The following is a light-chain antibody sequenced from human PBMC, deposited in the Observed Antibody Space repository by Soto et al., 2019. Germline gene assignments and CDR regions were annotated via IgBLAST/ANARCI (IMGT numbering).Light chain of an antibody. CDR1: SSNIGSNT. J-gene: IGLJ2*01. CDR2: SNN. V-gene: IGLV1-44*01. CDR3: AAWDDSLNGPV. Sequence: QLVLTQPPSASGTPGQRVTISCSGSSSNIGSNTANWYQQLPGTAPKLLIYSNNQRPSGVPDRFSGSKSGTSASLAISGLQSEDEADYYCAAWDDSLNGPVFGGGTKLTVL.